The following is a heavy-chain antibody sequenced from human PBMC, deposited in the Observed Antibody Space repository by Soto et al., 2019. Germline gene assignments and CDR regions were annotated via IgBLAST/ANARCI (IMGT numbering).Heavy chain of an antibody. CDR1: AFPFSNSY. Sequence: SMTLSCVASAFPFSNSYMAWISPGTGKGLEEIETSRRSWSTPYSADSVKGRFTLSRDNAQNSLCLEMNNLRAEDTAVYYCARGQQLVANWLDPWGQGILVTV. CDR2: SRRSWSTP. D-gene: IGHD6-6*01. J-gene: IGHJ5*02. V-gene: IGHV3-11*01. CDR3: ARGQQLVANWLDP.